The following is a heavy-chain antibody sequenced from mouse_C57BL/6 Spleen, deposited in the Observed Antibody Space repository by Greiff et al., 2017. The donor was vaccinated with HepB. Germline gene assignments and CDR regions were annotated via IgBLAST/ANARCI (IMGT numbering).Heavy chain of an antibody. CDR1: GYTFTSYW. CDR3: VYYYGSSSYWYFDV. D-gene: IGHD1-1*01. CDR2: IHPSDSDT. V-gene: IGHV1-74*01. Sequence: VQLQQPGAELVKPGASVKVSCKASGYTFTSYWMHWVKQRPGQGLEWIGRIHPSDSDTNYNQKFKGKATLTVDKSSSTAYMQLSSLTSEDSAVYYCVYYYGSSSYWYFDVWGTGTTVTVSS. J-gene: IGHJ1*03.